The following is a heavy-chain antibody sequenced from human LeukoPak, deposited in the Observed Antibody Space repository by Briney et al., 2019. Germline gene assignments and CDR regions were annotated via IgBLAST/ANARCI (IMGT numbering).Heavy chain of an antibody. CDR2: IYYSGST. Sequence: SETLSLTCTVSGGSISSHYWSWIRQPPGKGLEWIGYIYYSGSTNYNPSLKSRVPISVDTSKSQFSLKLSSVTAADTAVYYCARTYYYDSSGIDYWGQGTLVTVSS. CDR1: GGSISSHY. D-gene: IGHD3-22*01. V-gene: IGHV4-59*11. J-gene: IGHJ4*02. CDR3: ARTYYYDSSGIDY.